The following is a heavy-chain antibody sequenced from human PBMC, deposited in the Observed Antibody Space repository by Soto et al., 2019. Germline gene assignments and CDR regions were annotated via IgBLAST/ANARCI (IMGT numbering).Heavy chain of an antibody. D-gene: IGHD1-26*01. CDR3: ARPGGSGSYRRGDFQH. V-gene: IGHV3-30-3*01. CDR1: GFTFSSYA. CDR2: ISYDGSNK. Sequence: QVQLVESGGGVVQPGRSLRLSCAASGFTFSSYAMHWVRQAPGKGLEWVAVISYDGSNKYYADSVKGRFTISRDNSKNPLDLQMNRLRAEDTAVYYCARPGGSGSYRRGDFQHWGQGTLVTVSS. J-gene: IGHJ1*01.